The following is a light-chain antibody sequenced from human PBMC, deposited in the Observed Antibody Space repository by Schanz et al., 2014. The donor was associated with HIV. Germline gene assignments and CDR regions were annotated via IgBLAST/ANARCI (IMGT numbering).Light chain of an antibody. Sequence: EIVLTQSPGTLSLSPGERATLSCRASQSVSSSYLAWYQQKPGQAPRLLIYGASSRATGIPDRFSGSGSGTDFTLTISSLQPDDFATYYCQQYDRSSWTFGLGTKVETK. J-gene: IGKJ1*01. CDR1: QSVSSSY. CDR3: QQYDRSSWT. CDR2: GAS. V-gene: IGKV3-20*01.